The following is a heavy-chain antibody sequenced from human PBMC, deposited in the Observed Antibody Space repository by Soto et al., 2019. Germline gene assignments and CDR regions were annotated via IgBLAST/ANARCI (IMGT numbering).Heavy chain of an antibody. CDR2: MNPNSGKT. CDR3: ARSVPSRDIVDP. D-gene: IGHD5-12*01. V-gene: IGHV1-8*01. J-gene: IGHJ5*02. Sequence: QVQLVQSGAEVKNPGASVKVSCKASGYTFSSYDINWVRQATGQGLEWMGWMNPNSGKTGYAQKFQGRVTMTRNTSKTTAYMELSSLSSEDTAVYYCARSVPSRDIVDPWGQGTLVAVSS. CDR1: GYTFSSYD.